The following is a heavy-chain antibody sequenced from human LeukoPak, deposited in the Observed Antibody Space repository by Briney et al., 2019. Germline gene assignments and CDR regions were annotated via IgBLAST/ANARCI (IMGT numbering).Heavy chain of an antibody. Sequence: SETLSLTCTVSSGSISGYYWSWIRQPAGKGPEWMGRINTSGTTRYDPSFKSRVTMSVDTSKNQFSLKLTSVTAADTAVYYCARGLSASYDFNWFDSWGQGTLVTVSS. CDR1: SGSISGYY. V-gene: IGHV4-4*07. J-gene: IGHJ5*01. D-gene: IGHD2/OR15-2a*01. CDR3: ARGLSASYDFNWFDS. CDR2: INTSGTT.